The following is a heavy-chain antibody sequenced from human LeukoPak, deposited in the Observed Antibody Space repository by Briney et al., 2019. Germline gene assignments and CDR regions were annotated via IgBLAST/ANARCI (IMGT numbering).Heavy chain of an antibody. CDR1: GGSFSGYY. CDR2: INHSGST. J-gene: IGHJ3*02. CDR3: AIAHPRGIAARPRAFDI. V-gene: IGHV4-34*01. Sequence: SEILSLTCVVYGGSFSGYYWSWIRQPPGKGLEWIGVINHSGSTNYNPSLKSRVTISVDTSKNQFSLKLSSVTAADTTVYYCAIAHPRGIAARPRAFDICGQGTMVTVSS. D-gene: IGHD6-6*01.